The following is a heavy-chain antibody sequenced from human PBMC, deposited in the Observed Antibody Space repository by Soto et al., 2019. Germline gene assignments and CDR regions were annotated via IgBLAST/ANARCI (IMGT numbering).Heavy chain of an antibody. CDR3: ARSQGSSTSLEIYYYYYYGMDV. J-gene: IGHJ6*02. D-gene: IGHD2-2*01. CDR2: IIPIPGTA. CDR1: GGTXGSXX. Sequence: QVQLVQSGAEVQKPGSSVKVSCKASGGTXGSXXXXXXXXXXXXXXXXXGGIIPIPGTANYAQKFQGRVTIAADESTSTAYMELSSLRSEDTAVYYCARSQGSSTSLEIYYYYYYGMDVWGQGTTVTVSS. V-gene: IGHV1-69*01.